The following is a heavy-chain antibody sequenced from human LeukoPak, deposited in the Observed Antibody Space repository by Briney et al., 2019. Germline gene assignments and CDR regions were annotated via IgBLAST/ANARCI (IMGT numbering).Heavy chain of an antibody. Sequence: PGGSLRLSCAASGFTFSSYAMSWVRQAPGKGLEWVSAISGSGGSTYYADSVKGRFTISRDNSKNTLYPQMNSLRAEDTAVYYCAKASKYDSSGYGAFDIWGQGTMVTVSS. CDR3: AKASKYDSSGYGAFDI. CDR2: ISGSGGST. D-gene: IGHD3-22*01. V-gene: IGHV3-23*01. J-gene: IGHJ3*02. CDR1: GFTFSSYA.